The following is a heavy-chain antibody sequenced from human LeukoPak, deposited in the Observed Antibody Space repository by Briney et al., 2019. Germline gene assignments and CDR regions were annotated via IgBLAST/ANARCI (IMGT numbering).Heavy chain of an antibody. V-gene: IGHV1-18*01. J-gene: IGHJ6*03. CDR2: ISAYNGNT. CDR3: ARDPLSGYYSYYYYYMDV. D-gene: IGHD3-22*01. CDR1: GYTFTSYD. Sequence: ASVKVSCKASGYTFTSYDINWVRQATGQGLEWMGWISAYNGNTNYAQKLQGRVTMTTDTSTSTAYMELRSLRSDDTAVYYCARDPLSGYYSYYYYYMDVWGKGTTVTVSS.